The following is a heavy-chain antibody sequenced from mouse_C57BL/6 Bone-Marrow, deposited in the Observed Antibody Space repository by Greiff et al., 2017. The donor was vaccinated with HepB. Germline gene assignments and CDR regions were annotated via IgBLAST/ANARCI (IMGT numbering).Heavy chain of an antibody. CDR2: ISYSGST. CDR1: GYSITSGYD. V-gene: IGHV3-1*01. Sequence: VQLQQSGPGMVKPSQSLSLTCTVTGYSITSGYDWHWIRHFPGNKLEWMGYISYSGSTNYNPSLKSRISITHDTSKNHFFLKLNSVTTEDTATYYCARNYYYGSSYLYWYFDVWGTGTTVTVSS. CDR3: ARNYYYGSSYLYWYFDV. J-gene: IGHJ1*03. D-gene: IGHD1-1*01.